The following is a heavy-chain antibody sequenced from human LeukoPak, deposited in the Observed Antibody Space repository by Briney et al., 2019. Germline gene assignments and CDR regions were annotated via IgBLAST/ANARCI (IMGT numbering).Heavy chain of an antibody. CDR2: IYYNGDT. Sequence: SSETLSLTCTVSGGSISTYYWSWIRQPPGKGLEWIGYIYYNGDTKYNPSLKSRVTISVDTSKNQFSLKLSSVTAADTPVYYCARTTEGGYTYDYFYYYYMDVWGKGTTVTISS. CDR3: ARTTEGGYTYDYFYYYYMDV. V-gene: IGHV4-59*01. D-gene: IGHD5-18*01. J-gene: IGHJ6*03. CDR1: GGSISTYY.